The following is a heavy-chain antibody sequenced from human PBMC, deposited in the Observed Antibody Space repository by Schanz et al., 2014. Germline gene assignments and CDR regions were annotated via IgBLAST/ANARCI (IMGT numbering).Heavy chain of an antibody. CDR3: ARDAVTSVLTPGFYY. Sequence: VQLVEPGGGLVRPGGSLRLSCTTSGLIFSTYTLNWVRQAPGKGLEWVAVISYDGNNEDYADSVKGRFSISRDNSQNTLYLQMDSLRPEDTAVYFCARDAVTSVLTPGFYYWGQGTLVTVSS. D-gene: IGHD4-17*01. J-gene: IGHJ4*02. CDR1: GLIFSTYT. CDR2: ISYDGNNE. V-gene: IGHV3-30*03.